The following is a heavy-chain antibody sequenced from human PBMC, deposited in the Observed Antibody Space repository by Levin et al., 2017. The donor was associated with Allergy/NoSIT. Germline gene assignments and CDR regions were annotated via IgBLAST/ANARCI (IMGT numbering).Heavy chain of an antibody. CDR2: IYYSGST. D-gene: IGHD6-13*01. CDR1: GGSISSYY. CDR3: ARQIAGAAASDFDY. J-gene: IGHJ4*02. V-gene: IGHV4-59*08. Sequence: SSETLSLTCTVSGGSISSYYWSWIRQPPGKGLEWIGYIYYSGSTNYNPSLKSRVTISVDTSKNQFSLKLSSVTAADPAVYYCARQIAGAAASDFDYWGQGTLVTVSS.